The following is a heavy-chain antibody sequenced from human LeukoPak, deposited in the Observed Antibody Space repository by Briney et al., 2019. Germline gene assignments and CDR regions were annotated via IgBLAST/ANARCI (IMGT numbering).Heavy chain of an antibody. CDR3: ATGRGDY. V-gene: IGHV3-53*01. J-gene: IGHJ4*02. CDR1: GSIVSSNF. CDR2: IHSGGTI. Sequence: GGSLRLSCAASGSIVSSNFMSWVRQAPGKGLECVSLIHSGGTIYYADSVKGRFTLSRDDSKNTLYLHMNSLRAEDTAVYYCATGRGDYWGQGTLVTVSS. D-gene: IGHD3-16*01.